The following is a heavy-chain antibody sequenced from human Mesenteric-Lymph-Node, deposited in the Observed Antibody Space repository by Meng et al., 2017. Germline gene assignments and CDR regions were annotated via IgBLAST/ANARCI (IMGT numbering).Heavy chain of an antibody. Sequence: QVQLQQWGAGLLKPSETLSLTCAVYGGSFSDYFWTWIRQPPGKGLEWIGEINHSGSTNYNPSLKSRVTISVDTSKNQFSLKLSSVTAADTAVYYCARSKPNLYVVDPWGQGTLVTVSS. J-gene: IGHJ5*02. V-gene: IGHV4-34*01. D-gene: IGHD3-22*01. CDR2: INHSGST. CDR3: ARSKPNLYVVDP. CDR1: GGSFSDYF.